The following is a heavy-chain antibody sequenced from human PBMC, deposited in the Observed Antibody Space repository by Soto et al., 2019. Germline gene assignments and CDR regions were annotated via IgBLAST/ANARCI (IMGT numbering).Heavy chain of an antibody. Sequence: PGGSLRLSCEASGLTYSSYAMHWVRQAPGKGLEWVAVISYDGSNKYYADSVKGRFAISRDNSENTLFLQMNSLRAEDTAVYYCVRDAPNYYFDYWGQGALVTVSS. CDR1: GLTYSSYA. D-gene: IGHD1-1*01. J-gene: IGHJ4*02. V-gene: IGHV3-30*09. CDR3: VRDAPNYYFDY. CDR2: ISYDGSNK.